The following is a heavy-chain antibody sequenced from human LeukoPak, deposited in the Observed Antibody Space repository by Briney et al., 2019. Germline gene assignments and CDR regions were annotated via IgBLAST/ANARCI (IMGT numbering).Heavy chain of an antibody. CDR3: ARGGGTYFSDY. V-gene: IGHV3-21*04. D-gene: IGHD1-26*01. J-gene: IGHJ4*02. Sequence: GGSLRLSCAASGFTFSSYSMNWVRQAPGKGLEWVSSISSSSSYIYYADSVKGRFTISRDNAKNSLYLQMNSLRAEDTAVYFCARGGGTYFSDYWGQGTLVTVSS. CDR2: ISSSSSYI. CDR1: GFTFSSYS.